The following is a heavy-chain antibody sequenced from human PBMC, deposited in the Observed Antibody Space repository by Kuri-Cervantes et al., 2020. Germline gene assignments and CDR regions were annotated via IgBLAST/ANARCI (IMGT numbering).Heavy chain of an antibody. J-gene: IGHJ6*02. D-gene: IGHD3-10*01. CDR1: GFTFSSYA. Sequence: GESLKISCAASGFTFSSYAMHWVRQAPGKGLEWVAVISYDGSNKYYADSVKSRFTISRDNSKNTLYLQMNSLRAEDTAVYYCARDLGRGYGMDVWGQGTTVTVSS. CDR2: ISYDGSNK. CDR3: ARDLGRGYGMDV. V-gene: IGHV3-30-3*01.